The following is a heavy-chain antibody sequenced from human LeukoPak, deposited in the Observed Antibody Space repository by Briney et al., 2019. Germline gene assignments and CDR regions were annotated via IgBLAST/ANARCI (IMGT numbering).Heavy chain of an antibody. V-gene: IGHV3-72*01. Sequence: GGSLRLSCAVSGFTFSDHYMDWVRQAPGKGLEWVGRTRNKANSYTTEYAASVKDRFTMSRDDSKNSVYLQMNSLKTEDTAVYYCARVGNSGGYYNPLDYWGQGTLVTVSS. CDR1: GFTFSDHY. CDR2: TRNKANSYTT. CDR3: ARVGNSGGYYNPLDY. D-gene: IGHD3-22*01. J-gene: IGHJ4*02.